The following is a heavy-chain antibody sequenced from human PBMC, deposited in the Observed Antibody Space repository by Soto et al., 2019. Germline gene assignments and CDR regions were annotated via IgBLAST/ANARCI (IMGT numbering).Heavy chain of an antibody. J-gene: IGHJ4*02. D-gene: IGHD6-13*01. V-gene: IGHV3-23*01. Sequence: GGSLRLSCAASGLTFYNYAMSGVRQAPGKGLEWVSAISGRGGSTYYADSVKGRFTISRDNSKNTLFLQINSLRVEDTAMYFCAKDLGIAGTTSGSDFDHCGQGTQVTVSS. CDR1: GLTFYNYA. CDR2: ISGRGGST. CDR3: AKDLGIAGTTSGSDFDH.